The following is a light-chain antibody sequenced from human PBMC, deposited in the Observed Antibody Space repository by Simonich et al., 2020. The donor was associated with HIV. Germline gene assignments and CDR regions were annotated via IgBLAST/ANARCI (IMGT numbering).Light chain of an antibody. Sequence: QSALTQPASVSGSPGQSITISCTGTSSDVGGYNYVSWYQQQPGKAPKPMIYDVSQRPSGVSNPCSGSKSGNTASLTISGLQAEDEADYYCSSYTISSTLVFGGGTKLTVL. CDR1: SSDVGGYNY. V-gene: IGLV2-14*01. CDR2: DVS. CDR3: SSYTISSTLV. J-gene: IGLJ3*02.